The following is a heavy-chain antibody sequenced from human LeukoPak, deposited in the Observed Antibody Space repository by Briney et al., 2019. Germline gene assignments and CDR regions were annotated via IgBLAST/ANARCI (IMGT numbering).Heavy chain of an antibody. CDR1: GGSISSYY. J-gene: IGHJ5*02. CDR3: ARGAYCSSTSCYISWFDP. CDR2: IYYSGST. Sequence: SETLSLTCTVSGGSISSYYWSWIRQPPRKGLEWIGYIYYSGSTNYNPSLKSRVTISVDTSKNQFSLKLSSVTAADTAVYYCARGAYCSSTSCYISWFDPWGQGTLVTVSS. D-gene: IGHD2-2*02. V-gene: IGHV4-59*01.